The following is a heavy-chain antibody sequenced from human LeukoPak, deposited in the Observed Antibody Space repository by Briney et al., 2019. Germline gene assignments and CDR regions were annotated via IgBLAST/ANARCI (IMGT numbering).Heavy chain of an antibody. D-gene: IGHD5-18*01. CDR1: GYTFTSYY. CDR3: ARRGYSCGSSYGFDY. J-gene: IGHJ4*02. V-gene: IGHV1-46*01. CDR2: INPSGGSA. Sequence: ASVKVSCKASGYTFTSYYMHWVRQAPGQGLEWMGIINPSGGSATYAQKFQDRVTMTRDTSTSTLYMELSSLRSEDTAVYYCARRGYSCGSSYGFDYWGQGTLVTVSS.